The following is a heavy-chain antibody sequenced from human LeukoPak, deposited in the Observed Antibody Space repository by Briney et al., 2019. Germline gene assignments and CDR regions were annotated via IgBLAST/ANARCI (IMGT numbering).Heavy chain of an antibody. J-gene: IGHJ4*02. D-gene: IGHD6-13*01. CDR2: VSGSGATT. V-gene: IGHV3-23*01. CDR1: GFTFYRNA. Sequence: GSLRLSCAASGFTFYRNAMAWVRQAPGKGLEWVSSVSGSGATTNFADSVRGRFSISRDNSKNTLYLQMSRLGAEDTAVYYCVKDSRMAAVGKFDSWGQGTLVTVSS. CDR3: VKDSRMAAVGKFDS.